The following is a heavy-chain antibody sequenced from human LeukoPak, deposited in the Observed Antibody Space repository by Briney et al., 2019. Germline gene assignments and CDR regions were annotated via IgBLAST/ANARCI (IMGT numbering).Heavy chain of an antibody. CDR2: IKQDGYEK. J-gene: IGHJ4*02. V-gene: IGHV3-7*03. Sequence: GGSLRLSCAASGFTFSGYWMSWVRQTPEKGLEWVANIKQDGYEKYYVDSVKGRFTISRDNAKNSLYLQMNSLRAEDTAVYYCPRPIAVAGYSDYWGQGTLVTVSS. D-gene: IGHD6-19*01. CDR1: GFTFSGYW. CDR3: PRPIAVAGYSDY.